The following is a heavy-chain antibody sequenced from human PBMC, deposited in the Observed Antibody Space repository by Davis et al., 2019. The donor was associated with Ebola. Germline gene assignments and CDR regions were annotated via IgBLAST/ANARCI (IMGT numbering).Heavy chain of an antibody. Sequence: MPSETLSLTCAVYGGSISGYFWNWIRQPPGKGLEWIGEINHSGSTNYNPSLKSRVTISEDTSKNQFSLKLSSETAADTAVYYCARGQTPQYVYWGQGTLVTVSS. CDR2: INHSGST. D-gene: IGHD2-8*01. J-gene: IGHJ4*02. CDR1: GGSISGYF. V-gene: IGHV4-34*01. CDR3: ARGQTPQYVY.